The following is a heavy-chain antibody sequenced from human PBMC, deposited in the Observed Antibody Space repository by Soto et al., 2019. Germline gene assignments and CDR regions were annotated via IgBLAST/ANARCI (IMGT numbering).Heavy chain of an antibody. D-gene: IGHD1-26*01. CDR2: INHSGST. J-gene: IGHJ6*02. V-gene: IGHV4-34*01. CDR1: VGSFSGYY. Sequence: QVQLQQWGAGLLKPSETLSLTCAVYVGSFSGYYWSWIRQPPGKGLECIGEINHSGSTNYNPSLKSRVTISVDTSKNQFSLKRSSVTAADTAVYYCARVNRIGGSSIGYYYYGMDVWGQGTTVTVSS. CDR3: ARVNRIGGSSIGYYYYGMDV.